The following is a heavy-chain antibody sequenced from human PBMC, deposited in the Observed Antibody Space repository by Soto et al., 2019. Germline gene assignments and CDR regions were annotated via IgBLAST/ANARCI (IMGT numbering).Heavy chain of an antibody. V-gene: IGHV1-18*01. CDR1: GYTFTSYG. J-gene: IGHJ4*02. Sequence: QVQLVQSGAEVKKPGASVKVSCKASGYTFTSYGISWVRQAPGQGLEWMGWISAYNGNTNYAQKLQGRVTMTTDTSTSTAQVELRGLRPDDTAVYYGARGGVGGATTYDYGYWGQGTLVTVSS. D-gene: IGHD1-26*01. CDR3: ARGGVGGATTYDYGY. CDR2: ISAYNGNT.